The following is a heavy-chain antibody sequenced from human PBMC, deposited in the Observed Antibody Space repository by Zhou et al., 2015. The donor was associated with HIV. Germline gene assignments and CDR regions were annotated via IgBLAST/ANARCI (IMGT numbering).Heavy chain of an antibody. CDR1: GNTFNSYT. CDR2: IIPNFGTV. V-gene: IGHV1-69*06. Sequence: QVHLVQSGPEVKKPGSSVKVSCKAPGNTFNSYTISWLRQAPGQGLEWMGGIIPNFGTVNFAQKFQGRVTITADKSTSTVYMELSSLTSEDTARYYCASSAAVAGYCSGGSCYVYWGQGTLVTVSS. D-gene: IGHD2-15*01. CDR3: ASSAAVAGYCSGGSCYVY. J-gene: IGHJ4*02.